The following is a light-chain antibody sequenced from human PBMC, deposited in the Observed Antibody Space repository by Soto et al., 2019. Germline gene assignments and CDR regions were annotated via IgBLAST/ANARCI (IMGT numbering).Light chain of an antibody. J-gene: IGKJ1*01. CDR3: QQSYSTPTWT. V-gene: IGKV1-39*01. Sequence: DIQMTQSPSSLSASVGDRVTITCRASQSISSYLNWYQQKPGKAPKLLIYKASSLESGVPSRFSGSGSGTDFPLTISSLQPEDSATYYCQQSYSTPTWTFGQGPKV. CDR1: QSISSY. CDR2: KAS.